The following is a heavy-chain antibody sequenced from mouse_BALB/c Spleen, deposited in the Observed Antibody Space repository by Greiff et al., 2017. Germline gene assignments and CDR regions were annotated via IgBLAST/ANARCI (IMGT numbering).Heavy chain of an antibody. Sequence: EVKLMESGGGLVKPGGSLKLSCAASGFTFSSYAMSWVRQTPEKRLEWVASISSGGSTYYPDSVKGRFTISRDNARNILYLQMSSLRSEDTAMYYCARGIYDGYYYAMDYWGQGTSVTVSS. V-gene: IGHV5-6-5*01. CDR1: GFTFSSYA. CDR2: ISSGGST. CDR3: ARGIYDGYYYAMDY. J-gene: IGHJ4*01. D-gene: IGHD2-3*01.